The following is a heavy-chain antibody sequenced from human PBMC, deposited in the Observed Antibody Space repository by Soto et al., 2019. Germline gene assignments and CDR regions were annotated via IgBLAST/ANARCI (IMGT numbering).Heavy chain of an antibody. V-gene: IGHV3-30-3*01. CDR2: ISYDGSSK. Sequence: QVQLVESGGGVVQPGRSLRLSCAASGFTFSSYAMNWVRQAPGKGLEWVALISYDGSSKYYADFVKGRFTISRDGSKNTLFLQMDSLGAADTAVYYCGRCTSTSCHLGSDYWGQGTLVTVSS. CDR1: GFTFSSYA. CDR3: GRCTSTSCHLGSDY. J-gene: IGHJ4*02. D-gene: IGHD2-2*01.